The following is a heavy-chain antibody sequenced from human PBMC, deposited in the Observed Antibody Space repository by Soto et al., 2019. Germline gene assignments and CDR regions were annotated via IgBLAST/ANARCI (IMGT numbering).Heavy chain of an antibody. D-gene: IGHD2-15*01. J-gene: IGHJ4*02. CDR1: GGSISRSSSY. CDR2: FFSGST. CDR3: ATTRGLAVGGSFDN. Sequence: SETLSLTCTVSGGSISRSSSYWGWIRQPPGKGLEWIGTFFSGSTFSNPSLRSRVTISKDTSKNQFSLKLTSVAATDTATYYCATTRGLAVGGSFDNWGQGTLVTVSS. V-gene: IGHV4-39*01.